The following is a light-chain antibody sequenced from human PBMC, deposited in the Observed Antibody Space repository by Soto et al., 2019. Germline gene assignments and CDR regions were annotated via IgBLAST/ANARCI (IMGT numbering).Light chain of an antibody. Sequence: DIVMTQTPLSSPVTLGQPASISCRSSQSLVHSNGNTYLSWLQQRPGQPPRLLIYEISKRFSGVPDRCSGSGAGTDFTLRISRVEAEDVGVYYCMEATQYSGFTFGPGTNVDIK. CDR3: MEATQYSGFT. CDR2: EIS. V-gene: IGKV2-24*01. CDR1: QSLVHSNGNTY. J-gene: IGKJ3*01.